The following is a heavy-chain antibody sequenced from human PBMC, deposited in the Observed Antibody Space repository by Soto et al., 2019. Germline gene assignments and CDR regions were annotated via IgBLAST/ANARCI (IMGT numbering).Heavy chain of an antibody. J-gene: IGHJ4*02. CDR3: ARADSNSWSPPLDY. CDR1: GGSISNHY. V-gene: IGHV4-59*11. Sequence: SETLSLTCTVSGGSISNHYWTWIRQPPGKGLEWIGHNYYSGSTDYNPSLKSRVTISVDTSKKQFSLKLISVTAADTAVYYCARADSNSWSPPLDYWGQGTLVTVSS. CDR2: NYYSGST. D-gene: IGHD6-13*01.